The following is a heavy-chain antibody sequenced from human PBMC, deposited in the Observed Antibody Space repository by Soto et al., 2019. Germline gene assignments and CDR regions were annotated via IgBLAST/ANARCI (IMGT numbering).Heavy chain of an antibody. J-gene: IGHJ5*02. CDR2: IYYSGST. D-gene: IGHD2-21*02. CDR3: ARDGVAYCGGDCYS. V-gene: IGHV4-30-4*01. Sequence: KPSETLSLTCTVSGGSISSGDYYWSWIRQPPGKGLEWIGYIYYSGSTYYNPSLKSRVTMSLDTSKNQFSLKLSSVTAADSAVYYCARDGVAYCGGDCYSWGQGTLVTVSS. CDR1: GGSISSGDYY.